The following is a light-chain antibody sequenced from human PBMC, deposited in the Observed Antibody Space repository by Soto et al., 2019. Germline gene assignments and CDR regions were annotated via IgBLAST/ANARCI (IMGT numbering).Light chain of an antibody. CDR2: SAS. V-gene: IGKV3-20*01. CDR1: QSVSNSF. Sequence: EIVLTQSPGTLSLSPGERATLSCTASQSVSNSFLAWYQQKPGQPPRLLIYSASSRATGIPDRFSGSGSGTDFTLTISRLVPEDFAVYFCQQYGISPQTFGHGTKVEIK. J-gene: IGKJ1*01. CDR3: QQYGISPQT.